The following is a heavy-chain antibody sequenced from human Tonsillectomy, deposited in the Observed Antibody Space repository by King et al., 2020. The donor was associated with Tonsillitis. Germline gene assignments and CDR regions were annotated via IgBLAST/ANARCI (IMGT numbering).Heavy chain of an antibody. CDR3: ASIGLTVTTTLTDY. V-gene: IGHV3-30-3*01. CDR1: GFTFSSYA. J-gene: IGHJ4*02. Sequence: VQLVESGGGVVHPGRSLRLSCAASGFTFSSYAMHWVRQAPGKGLEWVAVISYDGSNKYYADSVKGRFTISRDNSKNTLYLQMNSLRAEDTAVYYCASIGLTVTTTLTDYWGQGTLVTVSS. CDR2: ISYDGSNK. D-gene: IGHD4-17*01.